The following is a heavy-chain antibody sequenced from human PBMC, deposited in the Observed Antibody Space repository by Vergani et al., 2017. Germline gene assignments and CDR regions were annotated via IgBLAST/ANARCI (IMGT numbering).Heavy chain of an antibody. V-gene: IGHV2-26*01. J-gene: IGHJ3*02. CDR1: GFSLSNARMG. CDR3: ARILRGDDAFDI. Sequence: QVTLQESGPVLVKPTETLTLTCTVSGFSLSNARMGVSWIRQPPGKALEWLAHIFSNYEKSYSTSLKSRLTISKDTSKSQVVLTMTNMDPVDTATYYCARILRGDDAFDIWGQGTMVTVSS. D-gene: IGHD3-10*01. CDR2: IFSNYEK.